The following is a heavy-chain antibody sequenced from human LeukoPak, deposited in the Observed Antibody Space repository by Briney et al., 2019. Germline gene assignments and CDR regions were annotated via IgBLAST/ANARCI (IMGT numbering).Heavy chain of an antibody. Sequence: ASVKVSCKAAGYTFGNYGIKWVRQAPRQGLEWVGWISGFNGNTNYAQNFHDRGTMTTDTSTTTAYMELRNLRSDDTAVYYCARVEYCNVGNCYFRPGAYWGQGTLVTVSS. J-gene: IGHJ4*02. V-gene: IGHV1-18*01. CDR3: ARVEYCNVGNCYFRPGAY. CDR1: GYTFGNYG. D-gene: IGHD2-15*01. CDR2: ISGFNGNT.